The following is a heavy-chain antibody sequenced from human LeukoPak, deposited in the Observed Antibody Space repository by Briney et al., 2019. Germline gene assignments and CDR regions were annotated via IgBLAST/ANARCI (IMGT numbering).Heavy chain of an antibody. V-gene: IGHV4-30-4*08. Sequence: SGTLSLTCSVSGDSINDGECFWTWIRQSPGKGLEWIGYISDSGSTYYNPSLKSRVFISVDTSKNQFSLNLSSVTAADTAVYYCARDSPHGGNSDFDYWGQGTLVTVSS. CDR1: GDSINDGECF. CDR3: ARDSPHGGNSDFDY. J-gene: IGHJ4*02. CDR2: ISDSGST. D-gene: IGHD4-23*01.